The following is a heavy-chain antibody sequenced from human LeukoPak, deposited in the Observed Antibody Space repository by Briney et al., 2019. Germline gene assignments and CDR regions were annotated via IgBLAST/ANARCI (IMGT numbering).Heavy chain of an antibody. Sequence: QTGGSLRLSCEASGFSFSTSWMTWVRQSPGKGLEWVANIKQDGSEQSYVDSVRGRFIISRDNGKNSVYLQMSGLRAEDTAVYYCARASSFWDFPDAFDIWGQGTRVTVSS. CDR1: GFSFSTSW. CDR3: ARASSFWDFPDAFDI. J-gene: IGHJ3*02. D-gene: IGHD2/OR15-2a*01. CDR2: IKQDGSEQ. V-gene: IGHV3-7*01.